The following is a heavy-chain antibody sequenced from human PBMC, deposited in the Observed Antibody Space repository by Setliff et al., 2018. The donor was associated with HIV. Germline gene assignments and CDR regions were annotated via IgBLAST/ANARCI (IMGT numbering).Heavy chain of an antibody. CDR2: IYYSGST. V-gene: IGHV4-39*07. J-gene: IGHJ4*02. D-gene: IGHD3-22*01. CDR3: ARVIYSYYDSTGYSCYFDY. CDR1: GGSISSSSYY. Sequence: TSETLSLTCTVSGGSISSSSYYWGWIRQPPGKGLEWIGTIYYSGSTYYNPSLKSRVTMSVDTSKNQFSLKLRSVTAADTAVYYCARVIYSYYDSTGYSCYFDYWGQGTLVTVSS.